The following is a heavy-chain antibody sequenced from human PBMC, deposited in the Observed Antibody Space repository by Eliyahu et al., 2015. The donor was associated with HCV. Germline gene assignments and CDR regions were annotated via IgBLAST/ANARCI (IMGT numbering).Heavy chain of an antibody. CDR3: ARVPRLIQLWS. J-gene: IGHJ5*02. D-gene: IGHD5-18*01. CDR2: ISYDESNK. CDR1: GFTFSTYG. Sequence: QVQLVESGGGVVQPGRSLRLSCAASGFTFSTYGMHWVRQAPGKGLEWVAVISYDESNKYYADSVKGRFTISRDNSKNTLYLQMNSLRAEDTAVYYCARVPRLIQLWSWGQGTLVTVSS. V-gene: IGHV3-30*03.